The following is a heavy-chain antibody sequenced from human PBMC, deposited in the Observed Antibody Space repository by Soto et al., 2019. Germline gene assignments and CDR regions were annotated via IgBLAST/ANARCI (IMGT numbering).Heavy chain of an antibody. CDR2: IYHSESA. CDR3: VRVSLYNWFDS. V-gene: IGHV4-39*01. Sequence: SETLSLTCTVSGGSMSRSSYYWGWIRQPPGKGLEWISCIYHSESAYYNPSLKSRVTTSIDATKNQFSLNLSSVTVADTAMYFCVRVSLYNWFDSWRQGTLVTVSS. D-gene: IGHD2-8*01. J-gene: IGHJ5*01. CDR1: GGSMSRSSYY.